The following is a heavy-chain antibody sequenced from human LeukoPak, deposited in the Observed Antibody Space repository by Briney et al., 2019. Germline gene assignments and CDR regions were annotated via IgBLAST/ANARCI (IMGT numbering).Heavy chain of an antibody. D-gene: IGHD3-9*01. Sequence: ASVKVSCKASGYTFTSYGISWVRQAPGQGLEWMGWISAYNGNTNYVQKLQGRVTMTTDTSTSTAYMELRSLRSDDTAVYYCARVIVGYDILTGYPNYFDYWGRGTLVTVSS. V-gene: IGHV1-18*01. CDR3: ARVIVGYDILTGYPNYFDY. J-gene: IGHJ4*02. CDR1: GYTFTSYG. CDR2: ISAYNGNT.